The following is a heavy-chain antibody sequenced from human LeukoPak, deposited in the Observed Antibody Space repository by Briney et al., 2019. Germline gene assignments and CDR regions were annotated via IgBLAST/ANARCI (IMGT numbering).Heavy chain of an antibody. CDR2: ISYDGSNK. V-gene: IGHV3-30*04. CDR1: GFTFGSYA. CDR3: ARAPREQQLNWFDP. Sequence: HPGGSLRLSCAASGFTFGSYAMHWVRQAPGKGLEWVAVISYDGSNKYYSDSVKGRFTISRDNSKNTLYLQMNSLRAEDTAVYYCARAPREQQLNWFDPWGQGTLVTVSS. D-gene: IGHD6-13*01. J-gene: IGHJ5*02.